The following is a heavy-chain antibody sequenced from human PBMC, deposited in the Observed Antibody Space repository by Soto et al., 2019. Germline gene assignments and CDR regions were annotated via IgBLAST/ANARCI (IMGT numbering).Heavy chain of an antibody. CDR3: ARRIAAAGTGWFDP. CDR2: IYYSGST. D-gene: IGHD6-13*01. J-gene: IGHJ5*02. V-gene: IGHV4-59*08. Sequence: SESLSLTCTVSGGSISSYYWSWVRQPPGKGLEWIGYIYYSGSTNYNPSLKSRVTISVDTSKNQFSLKLSSVTAADTAVYYCARRIAAAGTGWFDPWGQGTLVTVSS. CDR1: GGSISSYY.